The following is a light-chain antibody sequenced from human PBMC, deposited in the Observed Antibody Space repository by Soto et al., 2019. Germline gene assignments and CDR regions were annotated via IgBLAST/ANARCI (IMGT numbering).Light chain of an antibody. CDR2: DAS. V-gene: IGKV3-11*01. Sequence: EIVLTQSPATLSLSPGERATLSCRASQSVSSYLAWYKQKTGQAPRLLIYDASNRATGIPARFSGSGSGTDFTLTISSLEPEDFAVYYCQQRSNWPRTFGGGTKVDIK. J-gene: IGKJ4*01. CDR3: QQRSNWPRT. CDR1: QSVSSY.